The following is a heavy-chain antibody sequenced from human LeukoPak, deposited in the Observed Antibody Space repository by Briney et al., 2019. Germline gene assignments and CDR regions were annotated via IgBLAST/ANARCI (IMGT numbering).Heavy chain of an antibody. CDR3: ASGSELRYFDWLSQH. D-gene: IGHD3-9*01. Sequence: GGSLRLSCAASGVTFSSYWMHWVRQAPGKGLVWVSRINSDGSSNIYADSVKGLFTLSRGHAKNTLYLQMNSLIAANEDVYYCASGSELRYFDWLSQHWGQGTLVSVSS. CDR1: GVTFSSYW. J-gene: IGHJ1*01. V-gene: IGHV3-74*01. CDR2: INSDGSSN.